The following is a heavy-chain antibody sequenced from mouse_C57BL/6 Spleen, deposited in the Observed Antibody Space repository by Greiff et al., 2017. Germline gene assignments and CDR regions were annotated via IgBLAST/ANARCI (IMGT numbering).Heavy chain of an antibody. CDR1: GYTFTSYW. V-gene: IGHV1-74*01. CDR3: AINPYNYGSSYEGYYYAMDY. Sequence: VQLQQSGAELVKPGASVKVSCKASGYTFTSYWMHWVKQRPGQGLEWIGRIHPSDSDTNYNQQFKGKATLTVDKSSSTAYRQLSSLTSEDSAVYYCAINPYNYGSSYEGYYYAMDYWGQGTSVTVSS. D-gene: IGHD1-1*01. CDR2: IHPSDSDT. J-gene: IGHJ4*01.